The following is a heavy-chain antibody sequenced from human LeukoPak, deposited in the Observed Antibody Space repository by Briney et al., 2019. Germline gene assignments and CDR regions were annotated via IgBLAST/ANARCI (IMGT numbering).Heavy chain of an antibody. V-gene: IGHV1-18*01. D-gene: IGHD3-10*01. CDR1: GYTFTNFR. J-gene: IGHJ4*02. CDR2: IGPSNNYT. CDR3: ARDSYYGGHYAFFEH. Sequence: VASVTVSCTPSGYTFTNFRIHWVRQTPGQGFEWMGWIGPSNNYTEYEQKLQGRLTLTTDTSTTTAHMELRSLTFDDTAIYYCARDSYYGGHYAFFEHWGQGTLVTVSS.